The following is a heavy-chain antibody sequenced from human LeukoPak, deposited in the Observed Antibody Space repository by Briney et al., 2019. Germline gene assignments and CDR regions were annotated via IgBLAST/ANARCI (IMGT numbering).Heavy chain of an antibody. CDR2: ISGDGVSP. Sequence: PGGSLRLSCAASEFTFNNYALAWVRQTPEKGLECVSAISGDGVSPYYVDSVRGRFTISRDNSKNTLYLQMHSLRVEDTAVYFCARDPGSVPYFFDNWGQGTLVTVSS. V-gene: IGHV3-23*01. CDR1: EFTFNNYA. J-gene: IGHJ4*02. CDR3: ARDPGSVPYFFDN. D-gene: IGHD3-10*01.